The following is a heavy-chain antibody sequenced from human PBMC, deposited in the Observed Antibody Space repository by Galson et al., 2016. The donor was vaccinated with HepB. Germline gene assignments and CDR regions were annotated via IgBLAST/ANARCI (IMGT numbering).Heavy chain of an antibody. Sequence: SLRLSCAASGFTFTTFAMSWVRQAPGKGLEWVSAVSGSGVSKYYADSVRGRFTISRDNSNNTLYLQMNSLRDDDTAVYYCAKSLDSSGYRYERAADYWGQGTLVTVSS. CDR3: AKSLDSSGYRYERAADY. CDR1: GFTFTTFA. D-gene: IGHD3-22*01. J-gene: IGHJ4*02. V-gene: IGHV3-23*01. CDR2: VSGSGVSK.